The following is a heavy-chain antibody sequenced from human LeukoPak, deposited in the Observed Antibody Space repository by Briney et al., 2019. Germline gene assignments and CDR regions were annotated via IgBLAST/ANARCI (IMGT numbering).Heavy chain of an antibody. CDR1: GGSISSNSYY. Sequence: SETLSLTCTVSGGSISSNSYYWGWIRQPPGKGLEWIGSIYYSGSTYYNPSLKSRVTISVDTSKNQFSLKLSSVTAADTAVYYCARLVIYSSGFIKGFDYWGQGTLVTVSS. CDR2: IYYSGST. V-gene: IGHV4-39*01. D-gene: IGHD3-22*01. CDR3: ARLVIYSSGFIKGFDY. J-gene: IGHJ4*02.